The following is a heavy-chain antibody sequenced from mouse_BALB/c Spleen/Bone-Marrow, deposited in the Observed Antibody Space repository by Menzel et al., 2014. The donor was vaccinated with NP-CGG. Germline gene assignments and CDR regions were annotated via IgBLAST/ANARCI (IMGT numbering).Heavy chain of an antibody. J-gene: IGHJ1*01. Sequence: EVKLVESGGGLVKPGGSLKLSCAASGFIFSDYYMYWVRQTPEKRLEWVATISDGGSYTYYQDSVKGRFTISRDHAKNNLYLQMSSLKSEDTAMYYCARGIRYYGSIYGYLDVWGAGTAVTVSS. D-gene: IGHD1-1*01. CDR1: GFIFSDYY. V-gene: IGHV5-4*02. CDR3: ARGIRYYGSIYGYLDV. CDR2: ISDGGSYT.